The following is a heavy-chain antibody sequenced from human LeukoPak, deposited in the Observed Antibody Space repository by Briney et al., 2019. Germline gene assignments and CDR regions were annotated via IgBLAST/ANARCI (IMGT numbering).Heavy chain of an antibody. CDR2: VTGPGDTT. CDR1: GFNLNNYA. Sequence: GGSLRLSYAASGFNLNNYAMNWVRQAPGKGLEWVAAVTGPGDTTYYADSVKGRFIISRDSFKDILYLQMNRLGAEDTALYYCAKGAAIDHWGQGTLVTVSS. V-gene: IGHV3-23*01. CDR3: AKGAAIDH. D-gene: IGHD2-21*01. J-gene: IGHJ4*02.